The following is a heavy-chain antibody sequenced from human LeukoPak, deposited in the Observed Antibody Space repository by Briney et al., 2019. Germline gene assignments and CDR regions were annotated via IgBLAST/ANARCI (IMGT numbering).Heavy chain of an antibody. CDR3: IRDGLLWYGGAT. CDR2: LNSDGTRI. Sequence: GSLRLSCAASGFTFSNYWMHWVRQVPGKGLVWASCLNSDGTRISYADSVKGRFTISRDNANNTLYLQMNSLGVEDTAVYYCIRDGLLWYGGATWGQGTRVTVSS. J-gene: IGHJ3*01. V-gene: IGHV3-74*01. D-gene: IGHD2-21*01. CDR1: GFTFSNYW.